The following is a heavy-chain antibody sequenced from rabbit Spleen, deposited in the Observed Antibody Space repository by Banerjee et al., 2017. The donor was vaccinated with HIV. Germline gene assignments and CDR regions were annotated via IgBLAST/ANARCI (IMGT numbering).Heavy chain of an antibody. V-gene: IGHV1S7*01. Sequence: QQLVESGGGLVKPGASLTLTCTASGFSFSSSYDMCWVRQAPGKGLEWTGYIDPVFGNTYYASWVNGRFTISSHNAQNTLYLQLNSLTAADTATYFCVRDKASTSGDYGPYYFDLWGQGTLVTVS. CDR1: GFSFSSSYD. CDR2: IDPVFGNT. D-gene: IGHD1-1*01. CDR3: VRDKASTSGDYGPYYFDL. J-gene: IGHJ4*01.